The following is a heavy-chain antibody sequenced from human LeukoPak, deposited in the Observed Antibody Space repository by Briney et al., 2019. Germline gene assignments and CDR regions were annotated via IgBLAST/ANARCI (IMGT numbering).Heavy chain of an antibody. CDR2: ISAYNGNT. V-gene: IGHV1-18*01. CDR3: ARLHRPYDFWSGYSSPSYYFDY. J-gene: IGHJ4*02. D-gene: IGHD3-3*01. Sequence: GASVKVSCKASGYTFTSYGISWVRQAPGQGLEWMGWISAYNGNTNYAQKLQGRVTMTTDTSTSTAYMELRSLRSDDTAVYYCARLHRPYDFWSGYSSPSYYFDYWGQGTLVTVSS. CDR1: GYTFTSYG.